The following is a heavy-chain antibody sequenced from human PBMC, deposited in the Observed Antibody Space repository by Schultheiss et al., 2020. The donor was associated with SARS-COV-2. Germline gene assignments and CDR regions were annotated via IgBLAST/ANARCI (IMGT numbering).Heavy chain of an antibody. J-gene: IGHJ4*02. CDR3: ARGRISMVRGVTGAQDY. D-gene: IGHD3-10*01. CDR1: GGSIASYY. V-gene: IGHV4-59*01. Sequence: GSLRLSCTVSGGSIASYYWTWIRQSPGKGLEWIGSLSYSGITNYNPSLKSRVTISVDTSKNQFSLKLSSVTAADTAVYYCARGRISMVRGVTGAQDYWGQGTLVTVSS. CDR2: LSYSGIT.